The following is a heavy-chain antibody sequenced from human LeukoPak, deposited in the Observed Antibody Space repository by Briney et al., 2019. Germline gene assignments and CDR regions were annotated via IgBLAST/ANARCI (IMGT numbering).Heavy chain of an antibody. V-gene: IGHV3-23*01. D-gene: IGHD3-10*01. CDR2: ISGSGGST. Sequence: PAGSLRLSCAASGFTFSSYAMSWVRQAAGKGLEWVSAISGSGGSTYYADSVNGRFTISRDNSKNTLYLQMNSLRAEDTAVYYCSTDYYGSGSTYYWGQGTMVTVSS. J-gene: IGHJ4*02. CDR3: STDYYGSGSTYY. CDR1: GFTFSSYA.